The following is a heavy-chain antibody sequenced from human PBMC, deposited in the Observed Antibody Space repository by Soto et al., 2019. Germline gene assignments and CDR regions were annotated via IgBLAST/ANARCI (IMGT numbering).Heavy chain of an antibody. D-gene: IGHD5-12*01. J-gene: IGHJ4*02. CDR2: ISSSSSYI. CDR1: GFTFGSYS. Sequence: PRHCCAASGFTFGSYSMNWVRQAPGKGLEWVSSISSSSSYIYYADSVKGRFTISRDNAKNSLYLQMNSLRAEDTAVYYCARVRRDGYIPAFDYWGQVTFVTVSS. CDR3: ARVRRDGYIPAFDY. V-gene: IGHV3-21*01.